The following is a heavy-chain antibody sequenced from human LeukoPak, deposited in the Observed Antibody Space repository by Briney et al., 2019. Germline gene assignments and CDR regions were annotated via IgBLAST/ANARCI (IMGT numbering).Heavy chain of an antibody. J-gene: IGHJ4*02. CDR1: GYTFTSYY. CDR2: INPSGGST. V-gene: IGHV1-46*01. CDR3: AGTPWFGELTLDY. Sequence: GASVKVSCKASGYTFTSYYMHWVRQAPGQGLEWMGIINPSGGSTSYAQKFQERVIITRDMSTTTVYMELSSLRSEDTAVYYCAGTPWFGELTLDYWGQGTLVTVSS. D-gene: IGHD3-10*01.